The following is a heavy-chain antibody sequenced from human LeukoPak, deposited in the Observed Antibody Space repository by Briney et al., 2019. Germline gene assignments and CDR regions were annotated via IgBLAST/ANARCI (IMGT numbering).Heavy chain of an antibody. CDR1: GYTFTTYG. Sequence: GASVKVSCKASGYTFTTYGISWVRQAPGQGLEWMGWISAYNGNTNYAQKLQGRVTMTTDTSTSTAYMELRSLRSDDTAVYYCARPATSIAMVRGAHLGYYYYGMDVWGQGTTVTVSS. D-gene: IGHD3-10*01. CDR3: ARPATSIAMVRGAHLGYYYYGMDV. J-gene: IGHJ6*02. CDR2: ISAYNGNT. V-gene: IGHV1-18*01.